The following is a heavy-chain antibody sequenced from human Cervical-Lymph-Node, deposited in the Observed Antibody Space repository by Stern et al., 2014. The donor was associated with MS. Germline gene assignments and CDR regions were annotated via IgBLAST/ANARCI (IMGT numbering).Heavy chain of an antibody. Sequence: EVQLVESGGVVVQPGGSLRLSCAASGFTFDDYTMHWVRQAPGKGLEWVSLISWDGGSTYYADSVKGRFTISRDNSKNSLYLQMNSLRTEDTALYYCAKGARGSTGTDYWGQGTLVTVSS. D-gene: IGHD3-9*01. CDR3: AKGARGSTGTDY. J-gene: IGHJ4*02. CDR1: GFTFDDYT. V-gene: IGHV3-43*01. CDR2: ISWDGGST.